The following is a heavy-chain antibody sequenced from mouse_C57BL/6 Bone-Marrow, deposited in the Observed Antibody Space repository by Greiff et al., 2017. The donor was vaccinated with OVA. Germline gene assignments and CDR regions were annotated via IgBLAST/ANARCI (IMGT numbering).Heavy chain of an antibody. CDR1: GYTFTSYW. CDR2: IDPSDSYT. Sequence: QVQLQQPGAELVKPGASVKLSCKASGYTFTSYWMQWVKQRPGQGLEWIGEIDPSDSYTNYTQKFKGKATLTVDTSSSTAYMQLSSLTSEDSAVYYCAREGGNGYPYYYAMDYWGQGTSVTVSS. CDR3: AREGGNGYPYYYAMDY. J-gene: IGHJ4*01. D-gene: IGHD2-2*01. V-gene: IGHV1-50*01.